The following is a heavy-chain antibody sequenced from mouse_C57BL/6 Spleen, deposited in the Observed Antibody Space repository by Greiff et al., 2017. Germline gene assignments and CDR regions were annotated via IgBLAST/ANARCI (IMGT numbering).Heavy chain of an antibody. J-gene: IGHJ4*01. D-gene: IGHD2-3*01. CDR1: GFTFSNYW. V-gene: IGHV6-3*01. CDR2: IRLKSDNYAT. CDR3: TGLYDGYYFYAMDY. Sequence: EVKLMESGGGLVQPGGSMKLSCVASGFTFSNYWMNWVRQSPEKGLEWVAQIRLKSDNYATYYAESVKGRFTISRDDSKSSVYLQMNNLRAEDTGIYYCTGLYDGYYFYAMDYWGQGTSVTVSS.